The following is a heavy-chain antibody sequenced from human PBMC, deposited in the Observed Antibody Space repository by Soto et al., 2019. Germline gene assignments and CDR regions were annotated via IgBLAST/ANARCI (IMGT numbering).Heavy chain of an antibody. CDR1: GGSISSGGYS. V-gene: IGHV4-30-2*01. Sequence: QLQLQESGSGLVKPSQTLSLTCAVSGGSISSGGYSWSWIRQPPGKGLEWIGYIYHSGSTYYNPSLKIRIATPVDRSKNQLSPKLSSGTAAATAVYYCAAGGGLPRYCWGQGTMVTVSS. CDR3: AAGGGLPRYC. CDR2: IYHSGST. J-gene: IGHJ4*02. D-gene: IGHD1-26*01.